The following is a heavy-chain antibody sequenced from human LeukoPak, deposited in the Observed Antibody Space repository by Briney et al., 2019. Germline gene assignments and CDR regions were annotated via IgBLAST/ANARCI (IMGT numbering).Heavy chain of an antibody. CDR1: GFTFSSYG. CDR2: IWYDGSNK. Sequence: GGSLRLSCAASGFTFSSYGMHWVRQAPGKGLEWVAVIWYDGSNKYYADSVKGRFTISRDNSKNTLYLQMNSLRGEDTAVYYCARGEGGYYYQMVYWGQGTLVTVSS. D-gene: IGHD3-22*01. CDR3: ARGEGGYYYQMVY. J-gene: IGHJ4*02. V-gene: IGHV3-33*01.